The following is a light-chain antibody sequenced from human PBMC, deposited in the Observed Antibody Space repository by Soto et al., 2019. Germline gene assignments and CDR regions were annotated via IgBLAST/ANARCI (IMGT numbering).Light chain of an antibody. CDR2: GAS. CDR3: QQYNNWLPT. CDR1: QSVSSN. Sequence: EIVMTQSPATLSVSPGERATLSCRASQSVSSNLAWYQQKPGQAPRLLIYGASTRATGIPARFSGSGSGTEFTLTISSLQSEDFAVYSCQQYNNWLPTFGPGTKVDI. J-gene: IGKJ3*01. V-gene: IGKV3-15*01.